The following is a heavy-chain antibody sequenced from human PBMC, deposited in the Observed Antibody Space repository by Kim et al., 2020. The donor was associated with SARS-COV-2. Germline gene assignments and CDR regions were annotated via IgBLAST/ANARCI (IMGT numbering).Heavy chain of an antibody. D-gene: IGHD2-21*02. Sequence: GGSLRLSCAASGFTFSSYAMSWVRQAPGKGLEWVSAISGSGGSTYYADSVKGRFTISRDNFKNTLYLQMNSLRAEDTAVYYCAKDRENIVVVTAILGYWGQGTLVTVSS. CDR2: ISGSGGST. CDR1: GFTFSSYA. J-gene: IGHJ4*02. V-gene: IGHV3-23*01. CDR3: AKDRENIVVVTAILGY.